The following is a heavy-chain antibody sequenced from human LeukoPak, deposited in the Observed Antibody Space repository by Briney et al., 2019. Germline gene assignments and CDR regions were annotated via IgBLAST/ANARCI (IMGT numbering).Heavy chain of an antibody. CDR3: AKDGDYYYGSGSYYDY. CDR2: ISGSGGST. D-gene: IGHD3-10*01. V-gene: IGHV3-23*01. Sequence: GGSLRLSCAASGFTFSSYAMSWVRQAPGKGLEWVSVISGSGGSTYYADSVKGRFNISRDNSKNTLHLQMNSPRAEDTAVYYCAKDGDYYYGSGSYYDYWGQGTLVTVSS. J-gene: IGHJ4*02. CDR1: GFTFSSYA.